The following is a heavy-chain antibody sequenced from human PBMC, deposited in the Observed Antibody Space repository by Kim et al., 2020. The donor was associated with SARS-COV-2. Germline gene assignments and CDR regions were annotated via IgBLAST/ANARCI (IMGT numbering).Heavy chain of an antibody. J-gene: IGHJ4*02. V-gene: IGHV4-39*07. Sequence: SETLSLTCSVSGGSLSSTSYYWGWIRQSPGAGLEWLGTIYFNGITYYNPSLNSQVTISIDTSKNDFSLKLTSVTAADTAVYYCAREGMGATAFDYWGQGT. CDR1: GGSLSSTSYY. D-gene: IGHD1-26*01. CDR2: IYFNGIT. CDR3: AREGMGATAFDY.